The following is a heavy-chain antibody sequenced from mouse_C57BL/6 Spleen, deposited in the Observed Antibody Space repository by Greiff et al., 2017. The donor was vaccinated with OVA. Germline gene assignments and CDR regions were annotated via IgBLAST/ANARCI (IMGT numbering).Heavy chain of an antibody. CDR3: AKGEEYDGGRQYYYAMDY. Sequence: QVQLQQSGPELVKPGASVKISCKASGYTFTDYYINWVKQRPGQGLEWIGWIYPGSGNTKYNEKFKGKATLTVDTSSSTAYMQLSSLTSEDSAVYFCAKGEEYDGGRQYYYAMDYWGQGTSVTVSS. CDR2: IYPGSGNT. V-gene: IGHV1-84*01. J-gene: IGHJ4*01. D-gene: IGHD2-14*01. CDR1: GYTFTDYY.